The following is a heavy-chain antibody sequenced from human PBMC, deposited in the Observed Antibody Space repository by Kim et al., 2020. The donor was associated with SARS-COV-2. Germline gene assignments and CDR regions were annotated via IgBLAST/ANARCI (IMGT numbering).Heavy chain of an antibody. CDR3: ARDQLAPPHYYYYYGMDV. CDR2: ISSSSSYI. V-gene: IGHV3-21*01. Sequence: GGSLRLSCAASGFTFSSYSMNWVRQAPGKGLEWVSSISSSSSYIYYADSVKGRFTISRDNAKNSLYLQMNSLRAEDTAVYYCARDQLAPPHYYYYYGMDVWGQGTTVTVSS. CDR1: GFTFSSYS. D-gene: IGHD1-1*01. J-gene: IGHJ6*02.